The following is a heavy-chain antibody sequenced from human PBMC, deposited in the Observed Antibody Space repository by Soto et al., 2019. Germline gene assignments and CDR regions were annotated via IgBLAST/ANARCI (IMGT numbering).Heavy chain of an antibody. D-gene: IGHD3-22*01. J-gene: IGHJ3*02. CDR1: GFTFSSYG. Sequence: GGSLRLSCAASGFTFSSYGMHWVRQAPGKGLEWVAVISYDGSNKYYADSVKGRFTISRDNSKNTLYLQMNSLRAEDTAVYYCAKRFITMIEVPDEAFDIWGQGTMVTVSS. CDR2: ISYDGSNK. CDR3: AKRFITMIEVPDEAFDI. V-gene: IGHV3-30*18.